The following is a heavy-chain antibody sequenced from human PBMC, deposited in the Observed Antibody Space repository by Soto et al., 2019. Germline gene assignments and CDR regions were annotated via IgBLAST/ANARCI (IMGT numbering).Heavy chain of an antibody. J-gene: IGHJ4*02. CDR1: GFTFSSYA. Sequence: GGSLRLSCAASGFTFSSYAMSWVRQAPGKGLEWVSAISGSGGSTYYADSVKGRFTISRDNSKNTLYLQMNRLRAEDTAVYYCAKGLHHSSAAGDYWGQGTLVTVSS. V-gene: IGHV3-23*01. D-gene: IGHD6-13*01. CDR3: AKGLHHSSAAGDY. CDR2: ISGSGGST.